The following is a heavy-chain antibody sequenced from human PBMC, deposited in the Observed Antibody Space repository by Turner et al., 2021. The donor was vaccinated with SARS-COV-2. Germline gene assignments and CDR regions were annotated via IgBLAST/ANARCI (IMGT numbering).Heavy chain of an antibody. Sequence: QVQWVQSGEEVKKPGASVKVPCKVSGYTLIELSMHWVRQAPGKGLEWMGGFDPEDGETIYAQKFQGRVTMTEDTSTDTAYMELSRLRSEDTAVYYCATDYAIVEATLLDYWGQGTLVTVSS. CDR2: FDPEDGET. J-gene: IGHJ4*02. CDR1: GYTLIELS. V-gene: IGHV1-24*01. D-gene: IGHD1-26*01. CDR3: ATDYAIVEATLLDY.